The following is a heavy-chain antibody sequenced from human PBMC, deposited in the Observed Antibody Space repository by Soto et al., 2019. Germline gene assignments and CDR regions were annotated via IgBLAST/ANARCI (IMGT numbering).Heavy chain of an antibody. Sequence: PSETLSLTCAVYGGSFSGYYWSWIRQPPGKGLEWIGEINHSGSTNYNPSLKSRVTISVDTSKNQFSLKLSSVTAADTAVYYCARGPPYCSGGSCYPNWFDPWGQGTLVTVS. V-gene: IGHV4-34*01. CDR3: ARGPPYCSGGSCYPNWFDP. D-gene: IGHD2-15*01. J-gene: IGHJ5*02. CDR2: INHSGST. CDR1: GGSFSGYY.